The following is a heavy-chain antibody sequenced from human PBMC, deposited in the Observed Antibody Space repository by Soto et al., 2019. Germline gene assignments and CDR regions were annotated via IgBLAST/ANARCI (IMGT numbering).Heavy chain of an antibody. CDR3: ARELNYYDSSGYYYEGYNWFDP. D-gene: IGHD3-22*01. J-gene: IGHJ5*02. CDR2: IYYSGST. CDR1: GGSISSYY. Sequence: SETLSLTCTVSGGSISSYYWSWIRQPPGKGLEWIGYIYYSGSTNYNPSLKSRVTISVDTSKNQFSLKLSSVTAADSAVYYCARELNYYDSSGYYYEGYNWFDPWGQGTLVTVSS. V-gene: IGHV4-59*01.